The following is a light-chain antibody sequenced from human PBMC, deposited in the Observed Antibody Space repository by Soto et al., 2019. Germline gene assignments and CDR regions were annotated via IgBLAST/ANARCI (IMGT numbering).Light chain of an antibody. CDR1: QSISWY. CDR2: TAS. J-gene: IGKJ1*01. CDR3: QQSFSTLWT. Sequence: DIQMTQSPSSLSASVGDRVTITCRASQSISWYLNWYQQKPGKAPKLLIYTASSLQSGVPSRFSGRGSGTDFTLTITSLQPEDFATYYWQQSFSTLWTFGQGTKVEIK. V-gene: IGKV1-39*01.